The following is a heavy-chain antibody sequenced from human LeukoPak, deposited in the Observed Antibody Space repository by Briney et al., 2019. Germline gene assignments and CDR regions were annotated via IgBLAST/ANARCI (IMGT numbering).Heavy chain of an antibody. D-gene: IGHD3-16*02. CDR2: INHSGST. V-gene: IGHV4-34*01. CDR1: GGSFSGYY. Sequence: SETLSLTCAVYGGSFSGYYWSWIRQPPGKGLEWIGEINHSGSTNYNPSLKSRVTISVDTSKNQFSLKLSSVTAADTAVYYCARGIVLRGYYYYMDVWGKGTTVTVSS. J-gene: IGHJ6*03. CDR3: ARGIVLRGYYYYMDV.